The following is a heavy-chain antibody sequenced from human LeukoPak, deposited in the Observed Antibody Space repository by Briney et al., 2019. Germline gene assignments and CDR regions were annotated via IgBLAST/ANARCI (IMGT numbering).Heavy chain of an antibody. V-gene: IGHV1-8*01. J-gene: IGHJ5*02. CDR2: MNPNSGNK. Sequence: ASVKVSCKASGYTFTSYDINWVGQATGQGGEGRGWMNPNSGNKGYAQKFQGIVTITSNTSISTAYMELSSLRSEDTAVYYCARFPGYGDYDWFDPWGQGTLVTVSS. CDR1: GYTFTSYD. CDR3: ARFPGYGDYDWFDP. D-gene: IGHD4-17*01.